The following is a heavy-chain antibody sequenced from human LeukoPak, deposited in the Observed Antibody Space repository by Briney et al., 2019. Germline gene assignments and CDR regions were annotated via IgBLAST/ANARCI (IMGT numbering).Heavy chain of an antibody. V-gene: IGHV1-2*02. CDR1: GYTLTSYG. J-gene: IGHJ5*02. CDR2: INPNSGGT. Sequence: ASVKVSCKASGYTLTSYGISWVRQAPGQGLEWMGWINPNSGGTNYAQKFQGRVTMTRDTSISTAYMELSRLRSDDTAVYYCARALEPIAAAGAWGQGTLVTVSS. D-gene: IGHD6-13*01. CDR3: ARALEPIAAAGA.